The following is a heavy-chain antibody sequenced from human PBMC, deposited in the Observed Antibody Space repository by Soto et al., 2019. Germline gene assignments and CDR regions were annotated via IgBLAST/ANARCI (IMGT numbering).Heavy chain of an antibody. Sequence: GESLKISCKGSGYSFTSYWIRWVGQMPGKGLEWMGIIYPGDSDTRYSPSFQGQVTISADKSISTAYLQWSSLKASDTAMYYCARQGPTVTTRRSGMDVWGQGTTVTVYS. CDR3: ARQGPTVTTRRSGMDV. CDR2: IYPGDSDT. D-gene: IGHD4-4*01. CDR1: GYSFTSYW. V-gene: IGHV5-51*01. J-gene: IGHJ6*02.